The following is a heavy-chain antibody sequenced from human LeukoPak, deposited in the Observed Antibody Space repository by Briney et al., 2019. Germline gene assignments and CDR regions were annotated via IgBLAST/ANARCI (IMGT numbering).Heavy chain of an antibody. CDR2: IIPILGIA. J-gene: IGHJ4*02. D-gene: IGHD3-22*01. CDR1: GGTFSSYA. CDR3: AREKREYYYDSSGCLRA. Sequence: ASVKVSCKASGGTFSSYAISWVRQAPGQGLEWMGRIIPILGIANYAQKFQGRVTITADKSTSTVYMELSSLRSEDTAVYYCAREKREYYYDSSGCLRAWGQGTLVTVSS. V-gene: IGHV1-69*04.